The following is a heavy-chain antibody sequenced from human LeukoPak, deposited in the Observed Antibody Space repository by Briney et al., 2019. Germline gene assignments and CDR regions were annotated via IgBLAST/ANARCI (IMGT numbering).Heavy chain of an antibody. J-gene: IGHJ4*02. CDR1: GFTFSAYG. CDR3: AKEVHYFDN. D-gene: IGHD3-10*01. CDR2: IWYDGSKK. V-gene: IGHV3-33*06. Sequence: PGGSLRLSCAASGFTFSAYGMHWVRQAPGKGLEWVAVIWYDGSKKYYADSVKGRFIISRDNSRSTLYLEMNSLRGEDTAVYYCAKEVHYFDNWGQGILVTVSS.